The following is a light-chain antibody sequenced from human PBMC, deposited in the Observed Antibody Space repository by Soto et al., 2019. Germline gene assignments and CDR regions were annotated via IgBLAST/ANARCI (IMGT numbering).Light chain of an antibody. V-gene: IGKV3-20*01. CDR3: QLYGSSPYT. Sequence: EIVLTQSPGTLSLSPGERATLSCRASQSVDSNYLAWYQQKSGQAPRLLISGASSMATGIPDRFSGSGSGTDLTLTISRLEPDDFAVYYCQLYGSSPYTFGQGTKLEIK. J-gene: IGKJ2*01. CDR1: QSVDSNY. CDR2: GAS.